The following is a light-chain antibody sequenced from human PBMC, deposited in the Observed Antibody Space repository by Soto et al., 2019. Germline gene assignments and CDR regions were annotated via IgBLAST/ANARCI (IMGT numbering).Light chain of an antibody. Sequence: DIQMTPSPSSLSASVGDRVTITCQASQDISNYLNWYQQKPGKAPKLLIYDAANLETGVPSRFSGSGSGTAFTFTISSLRPEDIATYYCQQYDNLPPYTFGQGTKLEIK. CDR1: QDISNY. J-gene: IGKJ2*01. CDR2: DAA. V-gene: IGKV1-33*01. CDR3: QQYDNLPPYT.